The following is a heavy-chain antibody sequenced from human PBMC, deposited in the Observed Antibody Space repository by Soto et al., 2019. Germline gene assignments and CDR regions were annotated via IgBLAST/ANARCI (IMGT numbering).Heavy chain of an antibody. D-gene: IGHD5-12*01. V-gene: IGHV4-31*03. J-gene: IGHJ6*02. CDR3: ARVSGTPYYYYGMDV. CDR1: GGSISSGGYY. CDR2: IYYSGST. Sequence: QVQLQESGPGLVKPSQTLSLTCTVSGGSISSGGYYWSWIRQHPGKGLEWIGYIYYSGSTYSNPSLKSRVTISVDTSKNQFSLKLSSVTAADTAVYYCARVSGTPYYYYGMDVWGQGTTVTVSS.